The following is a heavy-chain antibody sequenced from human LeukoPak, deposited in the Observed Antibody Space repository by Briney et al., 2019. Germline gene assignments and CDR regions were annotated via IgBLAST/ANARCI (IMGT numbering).Heavy chain of an antibody. CDR1: GFTFSSYA. CDR3: SLVDTAMVID. Sequence: GGSLRLSCAASGFTFSSYAMHWVRQAPGKGLEWVAVISYVSYDGSNKYYADSVKGRFTISRDNAKNSLYLQMNSLRAEDTAVYYCSLVDTAMVIDWGQGTLVTVSS. D-gene: IGHD5-18*01. J-gene: IGHJ4*02. CDR2: ISYVSYDGSNK. V-gene: IGHV3-30-3*01.